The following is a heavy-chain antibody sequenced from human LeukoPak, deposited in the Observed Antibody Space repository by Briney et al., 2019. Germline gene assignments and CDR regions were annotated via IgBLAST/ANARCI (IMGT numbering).Heavy chain of an antibody. CDR1: GFTFSSYS. Sequence: GGSLRLSCAASGFTFSSYSMDWVRQAPGKGLEWVSYISSSSTIYYADSVKGRFTISRDNAKNSPYLQMNSLRAEDTAVYYCAREGGWYLNDAFDIWGQGTMVTVSS. V-gene: IGHV3-48*04. CDR3: AREGGWYLNDAFDI. D-gene: IGHD6-19*01. J-gene: IGHJ3*02. CDR2: ISSSSTI.